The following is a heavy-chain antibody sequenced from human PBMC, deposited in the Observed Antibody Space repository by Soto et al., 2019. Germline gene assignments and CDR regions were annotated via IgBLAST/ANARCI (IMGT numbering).Heavy chain of an antibody. D-gene: IGHD2-2*01. CDR3: ARRGYCTSTSCYAMRYFGMDV. Sequence: RGESLKISCKGSVYNFTSYWINWVRQMPGKGLEWMGRIDPSDSYINYSPSFQGHVTISADKSTNTAYLQWSSLKASDTAIYYCARRGYCTSTSCYAMRYFGMDVWGQGTTVTVSS. CDR1: VYNFTSYW. CDR2: IDPSDSYI. V-gene: IGHV5-10-1*01. J-gene: IGHJ6*02.